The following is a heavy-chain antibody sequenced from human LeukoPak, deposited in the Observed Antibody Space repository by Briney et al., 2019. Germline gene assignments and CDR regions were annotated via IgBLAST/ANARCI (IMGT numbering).Heavy chain of an antibody. Sequence: GGSLRLSCAASGFTFSNFEMNWVRQAPGKGLEWVSYIHSSGTSMYYADSVKGRFTISRDNAKNSLYLQMNSLRAEDTAVYYCAKGGYCSGGTCYLFNAFDIWGQGTMVPASS. J-gene: IGHJ3*02. D-gene: IGHD2-15*01. CDR2: IHSSGTSM. V-gene: IGHV3-48*03. CDR1: GFTFSNFE. CDR3: AKGGYCSGGTCYLFNAFDI.